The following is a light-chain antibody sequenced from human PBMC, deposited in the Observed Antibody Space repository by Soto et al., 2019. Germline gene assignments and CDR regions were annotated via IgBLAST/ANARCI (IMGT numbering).Light chain of an antibody. CDR3: QQRGRWPPYT. V-gene: IGKV3D-20*02. Sequence: EIVLTQSPATLSLSPGERATLSCRASQSLSSNFLAWYQQKPGQPPRLLIYDSSTRATGFPDRFSGGGSGTDFTLTISSLEPEDSAVYYCQQRGRWPPYTFGQGTKVDIK. J-gene: IGKJ2*01. CDR1: QSLSSNF. CDR2: DSS.